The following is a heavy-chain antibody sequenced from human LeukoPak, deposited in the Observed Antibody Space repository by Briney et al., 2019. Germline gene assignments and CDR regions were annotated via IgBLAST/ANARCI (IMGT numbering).Heavy chain of an antibody. CDR2: ISAYNGNT. J-gene: IGHJ3*02. Sequence: VASVKVSCKASGYTFTGYYMHWVRQAPGQGLEWMGWISAYNGNTNYAQKLQGRVTMTTDTSTSTAYMELRSLRSDDTAVYYCARKWVMGAFDIWGQGTMVTVSS. D-gene: IGHD1-26*01. V-gene: IGHV1-18*04. CDR1: GYTFTGYY. CDR3: ARKWVMGAFDI.